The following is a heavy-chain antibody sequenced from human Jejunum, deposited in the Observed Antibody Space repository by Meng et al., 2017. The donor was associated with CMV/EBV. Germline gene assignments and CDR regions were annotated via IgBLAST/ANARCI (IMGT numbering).Heavy chain of an antibody. D-gene: IGHD6-19*01. CDR2: IWSDGRAT. Sequence: EVSGFRFSDYGCHWVRQSPGKGLEWVADIWSDGRATYYADSVSGRFTISRDDSRSTLYLQTNSLRAEDTAVYYCARDLAVGRIWFDPWGQGTLVTVSS. J-gene: IGHJ5*02. V-gene: IGHV3-33*01. CDR3: ARDLAVGRIWFDP. CDR1: GFRFSDYG.